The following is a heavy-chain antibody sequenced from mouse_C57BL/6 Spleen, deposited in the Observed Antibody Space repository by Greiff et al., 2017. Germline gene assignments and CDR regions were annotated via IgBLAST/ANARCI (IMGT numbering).Heavy chain of an antibody. CDR3: ARDDGYYGGFAY. CDR1: GYTFTDYY. CDR2: INPNNGGT. V-gene: IGHV1-26*01. Sequence: VQLQQSGPELVKPGASVKISCKASGYTFTDYYMNWVKQSPGKSLEWIGDINPNNGGTSYNQKFKGKATLTVDKSSSTAYMELRSLTSEDSAVYYCARDDGYYGGFAYWGQGTLVTVSA. D-gene: IGHD2-3*01. J-gene: IGHJ3*01.